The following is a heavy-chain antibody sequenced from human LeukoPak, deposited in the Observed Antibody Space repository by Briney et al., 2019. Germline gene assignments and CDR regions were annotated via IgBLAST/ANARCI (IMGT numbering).Heavy chain of an antibody. D-gene: IGHD3-10*01. V-gene: IGHV3-23*01. J-gene: IGHJ1*01. CDR2: ISTSGGAT. CDR3: ANPAAGGPYEYFQH. CDR1: GFTFSSYA. Sequence: PGGSLRLSCAASGFTFSSYAMSWVRQAPGKGLEWVSGISTSGGATSYTDSVKGRFTISRDNPRNTLYMQMNSLRAEDTAVYYCANPAAGGPYEYFQHWGQGTLVTVSS.